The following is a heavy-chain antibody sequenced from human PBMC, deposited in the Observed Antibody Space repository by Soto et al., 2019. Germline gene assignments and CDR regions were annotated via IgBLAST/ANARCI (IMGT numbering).Heavy chain of an antibody. CDR3: AKARCITTDCYGPDY. D-gene: IGHD3-10*01. CDR2: ISGSGGRP. V-gene: IGHV3-23*01. J-gene: IGHJ4*02. Sequence: EVQLLESGGGLVQPGGSLRLSCVASGFTFSTYTMSWVRQAPGKGLEWVSVISGSGGRPSYADSVQGRFSISRDNPKNTRDLQMNGLRGEDTARYYCAKARCITTDCYGPDYWGQGTLVTVSS. CDR1: GFTFSTYT.